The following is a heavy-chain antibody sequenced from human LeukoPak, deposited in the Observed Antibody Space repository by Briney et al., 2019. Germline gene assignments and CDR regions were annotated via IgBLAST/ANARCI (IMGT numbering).Heavy chain of an antibody. J-gene: IGHJ5*02. CDR3: AREGAYCSGGSCRGYNWFSP. CDR2: ISAYNGNT. CDR1: GYTFTSYG. V-gene: IGHV1-18*01. D-gene: IGHD2-15*01. Sequence: ASVKVSCKASGYTFTSYGISWVRQAPGQGLEWMGWISAYNGNTNYAQKLQGRVTMTTDTSTSTAYMELRSLRSDDTAVYYCAREGAYCSGGSCRGYNWFSPWGQGTLVPVSS.